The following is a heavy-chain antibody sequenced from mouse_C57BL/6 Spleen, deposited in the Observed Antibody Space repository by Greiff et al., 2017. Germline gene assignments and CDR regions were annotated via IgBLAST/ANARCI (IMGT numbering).Heavy chain of an antibody. Sequence: EVQVVESGGGLVQPGGSLKLSCAASGFTFSDYYMYWVRQTPEKRLEWVAYISNGGGSTYYPDTVKGRFTISRDNAKNTLYLQMSRLKSDDTAMYYCARPSYGYYLYYFDYWGQGTTLPVSS. V-gene: IGHV5-12*01. CDR3: ARPSYGYYLYYFDY. CDR1: GFTFSDYY. J-gene: IGHJ2*01. CDR2: ISNGGGST. D-gene: IGHD2-3*01.